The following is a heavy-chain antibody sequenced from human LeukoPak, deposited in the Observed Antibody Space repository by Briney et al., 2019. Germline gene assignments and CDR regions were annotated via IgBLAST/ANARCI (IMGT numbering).Heavy chain of an antibody. Sequence: KPSETLSLTCTVSGGSISSGSYYWSWIRQPAGKGLEWIGRIYTSGSTTYNPSLKSRVTISVDTSKNQFSLELSSVTAADTAVYYCARVGKDPDVWGKGTTVTVSS. CDR1: GGSISSGSYY. CDR3: ARVGKDPDV. J-gene: IGHJ6*04. V-gene: IGHV4-61*02. CDR2: IYTSGST.